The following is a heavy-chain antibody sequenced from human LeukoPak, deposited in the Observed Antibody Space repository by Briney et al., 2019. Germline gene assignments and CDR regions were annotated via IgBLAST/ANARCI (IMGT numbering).Heavy chain of an antibody. Sequence: SETLSLTCTASGGSISSYYWRWIRQPPGKGLEWIGYIYYSGSTNYNPTLKSRVTISVDTSKNQLSLKLSSVTAADTAVYDCARSDCGGDCPDWYFDLWGRGTLVTVSS. CDR1: GGSISSYY. D-gene: IGHD2-21*02. J-gene: IGHJ2*01. V-gene: IGHV4-59*08. CDR2: IYYSGST. CDR3: ARSDCGGDCPDWYFDL.